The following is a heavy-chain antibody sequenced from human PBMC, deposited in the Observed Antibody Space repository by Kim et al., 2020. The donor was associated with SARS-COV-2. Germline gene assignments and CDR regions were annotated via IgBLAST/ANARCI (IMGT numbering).Heavy chain of an antibody. V-gene: IGHV1-69*13. CDR2: IIPIFGTA. CDR1: GGTFSSYA. J-gene: IGHJ4*02. D-gene: IGHD3-10*01. CDR3: ARQRGGFSGSYFRYFDY. Sequence: SVKVSCKASGGTFSSYAISWVRQAPGQGLEWMGGIIPIFGTANYAQKFQGRVTITADESTSTAYMELSSLRSEDTAVYYCARQRGGFSGSYFRYFDYWGQGTLVTVSS.